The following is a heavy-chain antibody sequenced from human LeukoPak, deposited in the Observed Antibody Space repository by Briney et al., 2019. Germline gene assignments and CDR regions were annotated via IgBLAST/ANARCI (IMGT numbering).Heavy chain of an antibody. CDR3: ARDFGWFGEGGGTNWFDP. D-gene: IGHD3-10*01. Sequence: PSETLSLTCTVSGGSIGSRDYYWSWIRQPPGKGLEWIGYIYYSGSTNYNPSLKRRVTISVDTSKNQFSLKLTSVTAADTAVYYCARDFGWFGEGGGTNWFDPWGQGTLVTVSS. J-gene: IGHJ5*02. V-gene: IGHV4-61*08. CDR1: GGSIGSRDYY. CDR2: IYYSGST.